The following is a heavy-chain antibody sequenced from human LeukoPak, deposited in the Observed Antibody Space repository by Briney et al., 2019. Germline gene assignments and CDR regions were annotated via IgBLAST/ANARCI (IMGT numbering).Heavy chain of an antibody. J-gene: IGHJ4*02. D-gene: IGHD1-26*01. CDR1: GDSISSGTYY. CDR2: IYTSGNT. V-gene: IGHV4-61*02. Sequence: PSETLSLTCPVFGDSISSGTYYWSWIRQPAGKGLEWIGRIYTSGNTNYNPSLKSRVTMSVDTSKNQFSLKLSSVTAADTAVYYCARDFNGSYYTYSLHYWGRGTLVTVSS. CDR3: ARDFNGSYYTYSLHY.